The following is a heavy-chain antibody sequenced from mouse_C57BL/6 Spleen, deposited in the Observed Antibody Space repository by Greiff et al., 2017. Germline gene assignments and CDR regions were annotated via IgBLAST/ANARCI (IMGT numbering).Heavy chain of an antibody. J-gene: IGHJ2*01. D-gene: IGHD3-2*02. CDR2: IYPGDGDT. CDR1: GYAFSSYW. CDR3: ARRDSSGYDY. V-gene: IGHV1-80*01. Sequence: QVQLKESGAELVKPGASVKISCKASGYAFSSYWMNWVKQRPGKGLEWIGQIYPGDGDTNYNGKFKGKATLTADRSSSTAYMQLSSLTSEDSAVYFCARRDSSGYDYWGQGTTLTVSS.